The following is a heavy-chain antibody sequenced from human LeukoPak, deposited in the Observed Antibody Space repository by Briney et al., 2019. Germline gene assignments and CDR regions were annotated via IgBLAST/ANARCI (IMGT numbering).Heavy chain of an antibody. V-gene: IGHV4-38-2*02. CDR1: GSGYSISGGYY. CDR3: AGQFDSGGSYFY. D-gene: IGHD3-22*01. J-gene: IGHJ4*02. CDR2: IYHSGGT. Sequence: TSETLSLTCTVSGSGYSISGGYYWGWIRQPPGKGLEWIGSIYHSGGTYYNPSLKSRLTISVDTSKNQFSLKLNSVTAADTAVYYCAGQFDSGGSYFYWGQGTLVTVSS.